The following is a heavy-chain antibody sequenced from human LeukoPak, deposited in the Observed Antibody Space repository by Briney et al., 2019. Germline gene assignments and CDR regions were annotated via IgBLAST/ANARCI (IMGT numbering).Heavy chain of an antibody. CDR2: ISYDGSNK. CDR1: GFSFSSYA. Sequence: PGGSLRLSCAASGFSFSSYAMSWVRQAPGKGLERVAVISYDGSNKYYADSVKGRFTISRDNSKNTLYLQMNSLRAEDTAVYYCARENVRDGYNSDFDYWGQGTLVTVSS. V-gene: IGHV3-30-3*01. CDR3: ARENVRDGYNSDFDY. J-gene: IGHJ4*02. D-gene: IGHD5-24*01.